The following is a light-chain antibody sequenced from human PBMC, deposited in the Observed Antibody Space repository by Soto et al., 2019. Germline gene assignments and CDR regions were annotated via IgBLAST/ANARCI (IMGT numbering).Light chain of an antibody. Sequence: DIQMTQSPSSLSASVGDRVTITCRASQSINNCLNWYQQRPGEAPKLLIYAASNLQSGVPSRFSCSGSGTHFTLTITSLQPEDFASYYCQQGFNTPHTFGPGTRVDIK. CDR1: QSINNC. CDR2: AAS. CDR3: QQGFNTPHT. J-gene: IGKJ3*01. V-gene: IGKV1-39*01.